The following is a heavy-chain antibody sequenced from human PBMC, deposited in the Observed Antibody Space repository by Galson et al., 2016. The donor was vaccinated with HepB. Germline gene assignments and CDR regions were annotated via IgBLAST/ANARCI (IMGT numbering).Heavy chain of an antibody. D-gene: IGHD2-21*02. CDR3: VQSRRVTTETRTFLAGFDP. Sequence: PALVTPPQTLTLTCTFSGFSLHTHGVGVGWIRQPPGKALEWLALIYWNGDYRLRPSLRSRLTITMDTSTNQVVLTMTNMDPGDTGTYYCVQSRRVTTETRTFLAGFDPWGQGALVTVSS. CDR1: GFSLHTHGVG. V-gene: IGHV2-5*04. J-gene: IGHJ5*02. CDR2: IYWNGDY.